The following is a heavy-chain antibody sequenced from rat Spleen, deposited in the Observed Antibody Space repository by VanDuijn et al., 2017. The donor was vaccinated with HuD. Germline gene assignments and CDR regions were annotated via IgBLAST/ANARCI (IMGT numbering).Heavy chain of an antibody. CDR1: GFTFSNYY. V-gene: IGHV5-25*01. Sequence: EVHLVESGGGLVQPGRSMKLSCAASGFTFSNYYMAWVRQSPTKGLEWVASISNGGGKTHYRDSVKGRFTVSRDNAKATLYLQMDSLRSEDTATYYCTRLDYGGSYFDYWGQGVMVTVSS. J-gene: IGHJ2*01. D-gene: IGHD1-11*01. CDR3: TRLDYGGSYFDY. CDR2: ISNGGGKT.